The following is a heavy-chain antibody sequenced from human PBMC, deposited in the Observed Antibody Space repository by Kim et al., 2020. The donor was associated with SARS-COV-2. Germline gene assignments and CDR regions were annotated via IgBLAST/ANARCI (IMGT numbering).Heavy chain of an antibody. J-gene: IGHJ4*02. V-gene: IGHV3-48*02. CDR2: SII. CDR3: VRWSAAGDY. Sequence: SIIYYADSVKGRFTISRDNARKSLYLQMNSLRDEDTAVYYCVRWSAAGDYWGQGTLVTVSS. D-gene: IGHD6-13*01.